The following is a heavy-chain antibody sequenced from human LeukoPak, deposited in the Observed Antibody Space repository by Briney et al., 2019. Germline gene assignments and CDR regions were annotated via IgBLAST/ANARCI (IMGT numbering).Heavy chain of an antibody. Sequence: GGSLRLSCAASGFTFSSYAMHWVRQAPGKGLEWVGRIKTKTDGGALEYAAPVKGRFTISRDDSQNTVFLQMNSLKIEDTAIYYCTTGIDDGGGYWGQGTLVTVSS. J-gene: IGHJ4*02. CDR1: GFTFSSYA. CDR3: TTGIDDGGGY. D-gene: IGHD3-10*01. CDR2: IKTKTDGGAL. V-gene: IGHV3-15*07.